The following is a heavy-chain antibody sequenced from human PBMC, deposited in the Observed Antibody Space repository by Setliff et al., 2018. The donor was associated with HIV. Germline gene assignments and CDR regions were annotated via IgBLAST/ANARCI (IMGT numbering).Heavy chain of an antibody. J-gene: IGHJ4*02. CDR3: ATTRGYYDSSGYYPHY. D-gene: IGHD3-22*01. CDR2: IYHSGST. CDR1: GGSISSSNW. V-gene: IGHV4-4*02. Sequence: LSLTCAVSGGSISSSNWWGWVRQPPGKGLEWIGEIYHSGSTNYNPSLKSRVTISVDTSKNQFSLKLSSVTAADTAVYYCATTRGYYDSSGYYPHYWGQGTLVTVAS.